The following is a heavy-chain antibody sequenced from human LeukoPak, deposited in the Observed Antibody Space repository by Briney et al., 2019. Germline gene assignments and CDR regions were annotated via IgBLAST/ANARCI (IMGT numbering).Heavy chain of an antibody. V-gene: IGHV3-33*01. D-gene: IGHD4-11*01. CDR2: MWSDGTNE. J-gene: IGHJ3*02. CDR3: AREGLTTTPNNAFDI. Sequence: GRSLRLSCAASGFSFSNYGLHWVRQAPGKGLEWVAVMWSDGTNEYYADSVKGRFTISRDNSKNTLYLQMNSLRAEDTALYFCAREGLTTTPNNAFDIWGQGTMVTVSS. CDR1: GFSFSNYG.